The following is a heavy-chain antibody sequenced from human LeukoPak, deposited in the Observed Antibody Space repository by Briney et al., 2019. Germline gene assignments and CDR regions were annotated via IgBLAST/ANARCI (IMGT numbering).Heavy chain of an antibody. CDR1: GGTFSSYA. J-gene: IGHJ3*02. CDR3: AGAEEANLDAFDI. V-gene: IGHV1-69*05. D-gene: IGHD4/OR15-4a*01. CDR2: IIPIFGTA. Sequence: SVKVSCKASGGTFSSYAISWVRQAPGQGLEWMGGIIPIFGTANYAQKLQGRVTITTDESTSTAYMELSSLRSEDTAVYYCAGAEEANLDAFDIWGQGTMVTVSS.